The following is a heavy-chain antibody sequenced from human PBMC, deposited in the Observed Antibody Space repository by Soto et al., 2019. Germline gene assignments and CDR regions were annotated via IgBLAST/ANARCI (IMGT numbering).Heavy chain of an antibody. J-gene: IGHJ5*02. CDR2: IYHSGRT. Sequence: TLSLPCAVSGGSLSSGCYSWSWIRQPPGKGLEWIWYIYHSGRTYYNPSLKIRITISVDRYKSQFSPKMSSFTASYKAVYYCARAPVVRNWFDPWGQGTLGTVS. CDR1: GGSLSSGCYS. D-gene: IGHD2-15*01. V-gene: IGHV4-30-2*01. CDR3: ARAPVVRNWFDP.